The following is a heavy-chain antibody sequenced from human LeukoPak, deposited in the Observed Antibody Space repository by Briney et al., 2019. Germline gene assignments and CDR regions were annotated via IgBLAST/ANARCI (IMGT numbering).Heavy chain of an antibody. Sequence: SETLSLTCAVSGGSISSGGYSWSWIRQPPGKGLEWIGYIYHSGSTYYNPSLKSRVTISVDRSKNQFSLKLSSVTAADTAVCYCARVDTAMVRGSSWFDPWGQGTLVTVSS. CDR2: IYHSGST. J-gene: IGHJ5*02. D-gene: IGHD5-18*01. V-gene: IGHV4-30-2*01. CDR1: GGSISSGGYS. CDR3: ARVDTAMVRGSSWFDP.